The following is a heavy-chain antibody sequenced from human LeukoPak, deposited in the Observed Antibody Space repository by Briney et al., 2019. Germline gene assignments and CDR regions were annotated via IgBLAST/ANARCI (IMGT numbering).Heavy chain of an antibody. CDR1: GGTFSSYA. J-gene: IGHJ3*02. CDR3: ARGMGTTAAEDAFDI. V-gene: IGHV1-69*06. CDR2: IIPIFGTA. Sequence: GASVKVSCKASGGTFSSYAISWVRQAPGQGLEWMGGIIPIFGTANYAQKFQGRVTITADKSTSTAYMELSSLRSEDTAVYYCARGMGTTAAEDAFDIWGQGTMVTVSS. D-gene: IGHD6-13*01.